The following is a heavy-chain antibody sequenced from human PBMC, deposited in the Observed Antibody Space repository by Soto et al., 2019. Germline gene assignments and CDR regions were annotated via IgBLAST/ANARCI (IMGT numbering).Heavy chain of an antibody. CDR3: ARGYSYGQYYYYYGMDV. J-gene: IGHJ6*02. D-gene: IGHD5-18*01. V-gene: IGHV4-34*01. Sequence: DTLITTYAVDGVSFRGYYWGCIRPTPGKGLEWIGEINHSGSTNYNPSLESRVTISVDTSKNQFSLKLSSVTAADTAVYYCARGYSYGQYYYYYGMDVWGQGTTVT. CDR2: INHSGST. CDR1: GVSFRGYY.